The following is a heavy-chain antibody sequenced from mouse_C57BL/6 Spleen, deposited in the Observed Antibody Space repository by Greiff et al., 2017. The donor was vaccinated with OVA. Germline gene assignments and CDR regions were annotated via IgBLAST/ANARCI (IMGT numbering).Heavy chain of an antibody. V-gene: IGHV6-3*01. CDR2: IRFKSDNYAT. J-gene: IGHJ3*01. Sequence: EVQLVESGGGLVQPGGSMTLSCVASGFTFSNYWMNWVRQSPEQGLEWVAQIRFKSDNYATHYAESVKGRLTISREDSKSSVYLQKNNLRAEDDGVVYCTGRYDYRAWFAYWGQGTLVTVSA. CDR3: TGRYDYRAWFAY. D-gene: IGHD2-4*01. CDR1: GFTFSNYW.